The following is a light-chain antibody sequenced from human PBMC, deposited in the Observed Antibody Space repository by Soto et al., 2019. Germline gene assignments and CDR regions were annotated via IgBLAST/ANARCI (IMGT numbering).Light chain of an antibody. V-gene: IGKV1-39*01. CDR3: QQSYSFPRT. Sequence: DIRMTQSPSSLSASVGDRVTITCRPSQSIGFFLNWYQQKSGKAPKLLIYAASSLQSGVSPRFSGSGSGTDFTLTISSLQPEDFATYYCQQSYSFPRTFGQGTKLEIK. CDR2: AAS. J-gene: IGKJ2*01. CDR1: QSIGFF.